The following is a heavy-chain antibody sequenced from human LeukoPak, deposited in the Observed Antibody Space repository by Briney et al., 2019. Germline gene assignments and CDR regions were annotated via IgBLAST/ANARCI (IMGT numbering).Heavy chain of an antibody. Sequence: ASVEVSCKASGYTFTGYYMHWVRQAPGQGLEWMGWINPNSGGTNYAQKFQGWVTMTRDTSISTAYMELSRLRSDDTAVYYCARAGYSSGPHDAFDIWGQGTMVTVSS. CDR2: INPNSGGT. J-gene: IGHJ3*02. D-gene: IGHD6-19*01. CDR1: GYTFTGYY. V-gene: IGHV1-2*04. CDR3: ARAGYSSGPHDAFDI.